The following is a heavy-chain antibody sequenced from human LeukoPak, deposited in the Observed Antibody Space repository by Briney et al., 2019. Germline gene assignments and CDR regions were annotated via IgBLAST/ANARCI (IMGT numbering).Heavy chain of an antibody. CDR1: EFPVGSNY. Sequence: GGSLRLSCAASEFPVGSNYMTWVRQAPGKGLEWVSLIYSGGSTYYADSVKGRFTISRDNSKNTLYLQMNSLRAEDTAVYYCARDGIYYDTSGYSSFRTFDIWGQGTMVIVSS. J-gene: IGHJ3*02. V-gene: IGHV3-66*01. D-gene: IGHD3-22*01. CDR3: ARDGIYYDTSGYSSFRTFDI. CDR2: IYSGGST.